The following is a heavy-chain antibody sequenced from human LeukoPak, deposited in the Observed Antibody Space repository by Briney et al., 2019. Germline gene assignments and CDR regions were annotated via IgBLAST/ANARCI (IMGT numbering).Heavy chain of an antibody. J-gene: IGHJ4*02. V-gene: IGHV4-30-2*01. Sequence: SQTLYLTCAVPGGSLSSGGCSWSWIRQPPGKGLGWIGHMYHSGSTYYNPSLKSRVTISVDRSKNQYSLKLSSVTAADTAVYYCTRGPYYDLHPFDYWGQGTPVTVSS. CDR3: TRGPYYDLHPFDY. CDR2: MYHSGST. CDR1: GGSLSSGGCS. D-gene: IGHD1-26*01.